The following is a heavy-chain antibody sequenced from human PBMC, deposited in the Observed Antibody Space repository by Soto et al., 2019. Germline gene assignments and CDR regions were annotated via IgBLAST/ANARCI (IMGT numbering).Heavy chain of an antibody. Sequence: GGSLRLSCAASGFTFSIYTMRWVRQAPGKGLEWVSSITGSGGSTYYADSVKGRFTISRDNSKNTLYLQMNSLRAEDTAVYYCVKGVQYSFDYWGQGTLVTVSS. CDR3: VKGVQYSFDY. D-gene: IGHD3-10*01. V-gene: IGHV3-23*01. CDR2: ITGSGGST. J-gene: IGHJ4*02. CDR1: GFTFSIYT.